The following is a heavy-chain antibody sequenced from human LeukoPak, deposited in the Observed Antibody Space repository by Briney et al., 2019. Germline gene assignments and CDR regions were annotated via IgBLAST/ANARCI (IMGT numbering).Heavy chain of an antibody. Sequence: GGSLRLSCAASGFTFNNYAMSWVRQAPGKGLEWVSAISGSGGTTYYADSVKGRFTFSRDNSKNTLYLQMNSLRAEDTAVYYCAKDLAAAGTLVEYFQHWGQGTLVTVSS. CDR1: GFTFNNYA. D-gene: IGHD6-13*01. CDR3: AKDLAAAGTLVEYFQH. J-gene: IGHJ1*01. V-gene: IGHV3-23*01. CDR2: ISGSGGTT.